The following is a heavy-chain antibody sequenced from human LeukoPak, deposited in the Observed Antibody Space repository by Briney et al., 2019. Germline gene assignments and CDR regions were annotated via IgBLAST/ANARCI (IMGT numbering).Heavy chain of an antibody. CDR1: GCSISSGYY. CDR3: ARDLSSGTAMARYFDY. CDR2: IYHSGST. D-gene: IGHD5-18*01. Sequence: SETLSLTCAVSGCSISSGYYWGWIRQPPGKGLERIGSIYHSGSTYYNPSLKSRVTISVDTSKNQFSLKLSSVTAADTAVYYCARDLSSGTAMARYFDYWGQGTLVTVSS. J-gene: IGHJ4*02. V-gene: IGHV4-38-2*02.